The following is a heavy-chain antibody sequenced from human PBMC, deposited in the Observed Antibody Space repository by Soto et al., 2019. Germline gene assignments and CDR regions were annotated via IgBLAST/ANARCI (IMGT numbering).Heavy chain of an antibody. J-gene: IGHJ5*02. V-gene: IGHV4-38-2*02. CDR1: GYSISSGYY. D-gene: IGHD5-12*01. CDR3: ARDVRVVDTYWFDP. Sequence: SETLSLTCAVSGYSISSGYYWGWIRQPPGKGLEWIGSIYHSGSTYYNPSLKSRVTISVDTSKNQFSLKLSSVTAADTAVYYCARDVRVVDTYWFDPWGQGNLVT. CDR2: IYHSGST.